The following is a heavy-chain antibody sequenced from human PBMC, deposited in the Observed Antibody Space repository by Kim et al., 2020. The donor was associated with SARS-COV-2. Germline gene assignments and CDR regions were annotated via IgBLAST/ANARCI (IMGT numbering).Heavy chain of an antibody. D-gene: IGHD3-10*01. CDR3: AKDQAKYTSGPMDV. J-gene: IGHJ6*02. V-gene: IGHV3-23*01. Sequence: ADSVKGRFTISRDNSKNTLYLQMNSLRVEDTAVYYCAKDQAKYTSGPMDVWGQGTTVTVSS.